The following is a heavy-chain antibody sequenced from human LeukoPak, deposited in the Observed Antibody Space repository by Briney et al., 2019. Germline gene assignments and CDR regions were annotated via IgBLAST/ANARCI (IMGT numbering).Heavy chain of an antibody. Sequence: GASVKVSCKASGGTFSSYAISWVRQAPGQGLEWMGGIIPIIGTANYAQKFQGRVTITADESTSTAYMELSSLRSEDTAVYYCATIGKYCSSTSCYLRYWGQGTLVTVSS. V-gene: IGHV1-69*13. CDR2: IIPIIGTA. J-gene: IGHJ4*02. CDR3: ATIGKYCSSTSCYLRY. D-gene: IGHD2-2*01. CDR1: GGTFSSYA.